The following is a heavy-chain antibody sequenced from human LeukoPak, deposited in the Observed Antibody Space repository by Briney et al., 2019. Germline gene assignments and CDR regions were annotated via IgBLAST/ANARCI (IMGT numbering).Heavy chain of an antibody. CDR2: IFYSGST. V-gene: IGHV4-31*03. Sequence: SETLSLTCTVSGGPISSGGYYWSWIRQHPGKGLEWIGYIFYSGSTYYNPSLKSRVTISIDTSKNQFSLKLTSVTAADTAVYYCARVGSDTVIHNWFDPWGQGTLVTVSS. CDR3: ARVGSDTVIHNWFDP. CDR1: GGPISSGGYY. J-gene: IGHJ5*02. D-gene: IGHD4-17*01.